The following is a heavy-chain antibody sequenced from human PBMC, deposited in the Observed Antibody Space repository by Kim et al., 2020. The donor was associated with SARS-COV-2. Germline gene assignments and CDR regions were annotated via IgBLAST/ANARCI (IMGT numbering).Heavy chain of an antibody. CDR3: ARDSRGYSGYDYHDAFDI. J-gene: IGHJ3*02. D-gene: IGHD5-12*01. CDR1: GFTFSSYG. Sequence: GGSLRLSCAASGFTFSSYGMHWVRQAPGKGLEWVAVIWYDGSNKYYADSVKGRFTISRDNSKNTLYLQMNSLRAEDTAVYYCARDSRGYSGYDYHDAFDIWGQGTMVTVSS. CDR2: IWYDGSNK. V-gene: IGHV3-33*01.